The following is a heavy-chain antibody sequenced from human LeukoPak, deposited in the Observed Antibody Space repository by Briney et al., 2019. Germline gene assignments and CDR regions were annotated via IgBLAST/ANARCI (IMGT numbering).Heavy chain of an antibody. Sequence: SETLSLTCTVSGGSISSYYWSWIRQPPGKGLEWIGYIYYSGSTNYNPSLKSRVTISVDTSKNQFSLKLSFVTAADTAVYYCARTDRRWLPVYWGQGTLVTVSS. CDR2: IYYSGST. CDR3: ARTDRRWLPVY. V-gene: IGHV4-59*08. J-gene: IGHJ4*02. CDR1: GGSISSYY. D-gene: IGHD5-18*01.